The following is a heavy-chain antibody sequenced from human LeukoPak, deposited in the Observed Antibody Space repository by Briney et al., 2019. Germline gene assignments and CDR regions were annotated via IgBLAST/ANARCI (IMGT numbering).Heavy chain of an antibody. CDR1: GFIVSSNY. V-gene: IGHV3-53*04. CDR2: IYSGGST. Sequence: GGSLGLSRAASGFIVSSNYMSWVRQAPGKGLEWVSSIYSGGSTDYADSVKGRFTISRHNSKNTLYLQMNSLRAEDTAVYYCARDGDPTNYDYYGMDVWGQGTTVTVSS. D-gene: IGHD3-10*01. J-gene: IGHJ6*02. CDR3: ARDGDPTNYDYYGMDV.